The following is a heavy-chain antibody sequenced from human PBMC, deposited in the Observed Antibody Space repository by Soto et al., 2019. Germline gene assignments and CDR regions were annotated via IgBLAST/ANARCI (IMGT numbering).Heavy chain of an antibody. CDR1: GGSISSGNW. CDR3: ARNLGGRLYGMDV. CDR2: VYQSGST. D-gene: IGHD1-26*01. V-gene: IGHV4-4*02. Sequence: QVQLQESGPGLVEPSGTLSLTCAVSGGSISSGNWWSWIRQPPGKGLQWIGEVYQSGSTNYNPSLNSRVTTSLDKSKNQFSLKLTSMTAADTAVYYCARNLGGRLYGMDVWGPGTTVTVSS. J-gene: IGHJ6*02.